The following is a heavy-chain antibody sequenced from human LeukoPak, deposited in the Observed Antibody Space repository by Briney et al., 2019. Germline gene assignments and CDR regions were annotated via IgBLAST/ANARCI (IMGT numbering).Heavy chain of an antibody. CDR2: INPNSGGT. Sequence: GASVKVSCKASGYSFTNFFMHWVRQAPGQGLEWMGWINPNSGGTNYAQKFQGRVTMTRDTSISTAYMELSRLRSDDTAVYYCAREKYSSSEGFDPWGQGTLVTVSS. CDR3: AREKYSSSEGFDP. D-gene: IGHD6-19*01. J-gene: IGHJ5*02. CDR1: GYSFTNFF. V-gene: IGHV1-2*02.